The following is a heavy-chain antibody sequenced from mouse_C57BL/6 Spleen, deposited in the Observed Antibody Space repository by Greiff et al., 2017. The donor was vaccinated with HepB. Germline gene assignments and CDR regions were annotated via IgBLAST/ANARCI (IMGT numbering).Heavy chain of an antibody. D-gene: IGHD1-1*01. CDR3: ARSGDYYGSLYWYFDV. CDR1: GYAFSSYW. Sequence: QVQLKESGAELVKPGASVKISCKASGYAFSSYWMNWVKQRPGKGLEWIGQIYPGDGDTNYNGKFKGKATLTADKSSSTAYMQLSSLTSADSAVYFCARSGDYYGSLYWYFDVWGTGTTVTVSS. J-gene: IGHJ1*03. V-gene: IGHV1-80*01. CDR2: IYPGDGDT.